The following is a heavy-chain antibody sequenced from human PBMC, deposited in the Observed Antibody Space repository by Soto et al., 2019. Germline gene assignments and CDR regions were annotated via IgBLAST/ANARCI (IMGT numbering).Heavy chain of an antibody. CDR1: GFTFSSYA. D-gene: IGHD5-18*01. CDR2: ISGSGGST. CDR3: AKDYARLWENWFDP. Sequence: GGSLRLSCAASGFTFSSYAMSWVRQAPGKGLEWVSAISGSGGSTYYADSVKGRFTISRDNSKNTLYLRMNSLRAEDTAVYYCAKDYARLWENWFDPWGQGTLVTVSS. J-gene: IGHJ5*02. V-gene: IGHV3-23*01.